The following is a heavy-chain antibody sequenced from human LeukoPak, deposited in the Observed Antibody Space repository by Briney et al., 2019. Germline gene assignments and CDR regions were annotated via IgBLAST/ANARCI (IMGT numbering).Heavy chain of an antibody. CDR1: GYTLTGYY. D-gene: IGHD3-10*01. Sequence: ASVKVSCKASGYTLTGYYMHWVRQAPGQGLEWMGRINPNSGGTNYAQKFQGRVTMTRDTSISTAYMELSRLRSDDTAVYYCARGCYGSGSYFYMDVWGKGTTVTVSS. CDR3: ARGCYGSGSYFYMDV. V-gene: IGHV1-2*06. CDR2: INPNSGGT. J-gene: IGHJ6*03.